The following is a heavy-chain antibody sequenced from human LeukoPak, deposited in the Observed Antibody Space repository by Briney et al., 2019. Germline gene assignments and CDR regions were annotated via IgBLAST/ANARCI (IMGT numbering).Heavy chain of an antibody. D-gene: IGHD3-10*01. V-gene: IGHV1-18*01. J-gene: IGHJ3*02. CDR3: ARDLQAYYGSGSYYDAFDI. CDR1: GYTFTSYG. Sequence: ASVKVSCKASGYTFTSYGISWVRQAPGQGLEWMGWISAYNGNTNYAQKLQGRVTMTTDTSTSTAYMELRSLRSDDTAVYYCARDLQAYYGSGSYYDAFDIWGQGTMVTVSS. CDR2: ISAYNGNT.